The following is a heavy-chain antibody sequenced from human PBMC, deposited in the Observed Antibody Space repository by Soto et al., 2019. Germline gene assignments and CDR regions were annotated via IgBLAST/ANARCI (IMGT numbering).Heavy chain of an antibody. CDR1: GGTFSSYA. J-gene: IGHJ4*02. D-gene: IGHD1-26*01. V-gene: IGHV1-69*13. CDR2: IIPIFGTA. Sequence: GASVKVSCKASGGTFSSYAISWVRRAPGQGLEWMGGIIPIFGTANYAQKFQGRVTITADESTSTAYMELSSLRSEDTAVYYCARDLSVGATTFDYWGQGTLVTVSS. CDR3: ARDLSVGATTFDY.